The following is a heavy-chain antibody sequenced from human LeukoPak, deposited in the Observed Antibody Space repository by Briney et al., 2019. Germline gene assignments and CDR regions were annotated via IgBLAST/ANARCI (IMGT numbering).Heavy chain of an antibody. CDR1: GGSFSGYY. J-gene: IGHJ5*02. D-gene: IGHD4-17*01. CDR2: INHSGST. Sequence: SETLSLTCAVYGGSFSGYYWSWIRQPPGKGLEWIGEINHSGSTNYNPSLKSRVTISVDTSKNQFSLKLSSVTAADTAVYYCARGGPTATRDNNWFDPWGQGTLVTVSS. CDR3: ARGGPTATRDNNWFDP. V-gene: IGHV4-34*01.